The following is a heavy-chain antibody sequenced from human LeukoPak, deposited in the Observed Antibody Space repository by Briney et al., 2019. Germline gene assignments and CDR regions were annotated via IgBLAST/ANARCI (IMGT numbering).Heavy chain of an antibody. J-gene: IGHJ4*02. D-gene: IGHD5-18*01. CDR1: GFTFSSYA. CDR3: ARVLGYSYGIDY. V-gene: IGHV3-30-3*01. CDR2: ISYDGSNK. Sequence: GGSLRLSCAASGFTFSSYAMHWVRQAPGKGLEWVAVISYDGSNKYYADSVKGRFTISRDNSKNTLYLQMNSLRAEDTAVYYCARVLGYSYGIDYWGQGTLVTVSS.